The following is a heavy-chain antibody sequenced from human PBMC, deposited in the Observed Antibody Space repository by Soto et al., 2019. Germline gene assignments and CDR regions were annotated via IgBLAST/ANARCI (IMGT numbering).Heavy chain of an antibody. J-gene: IGHJ4*02. V-gene: IGHV4-34*01. Sequence: SETLSLTCAVYGGSFSGYYWSWIRQPPGKGLEWIGEINHSGSTNYNPSLKSRVTISVDTSKNQFSLKLSSVTAADTAVYYCARGGFYYYGSGSIIDYWGQGTLVTVSS. D-gene: IGHD3-10*01. CDR1: GGSFSGYY. CDR2: INHSGST. CDR3: ARGGFYYYGSGSIIDY.